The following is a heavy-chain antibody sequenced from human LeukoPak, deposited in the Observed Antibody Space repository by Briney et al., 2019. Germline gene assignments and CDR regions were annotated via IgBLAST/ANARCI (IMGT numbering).Heavy chain of an antibody. CDR1: GFTFSSYA. CDR2: ISYDGSNK. Sequence: GGSLRLSCAASGFTFSSYAMHWVRQAPGKGLEWVAVISYDGSNKYYADSVKGRFTISRDNSKNTLYLQMNSLRAEDTAVYYCARDQDSSGYYSNFDYWGQGTLVTVSS. V-gene: IGHV3-30-3*01. D-gene: IGHD3-22*01. J-gene: IGHJ4*02. CDR3: ARDQDSSGYYSNFDY.